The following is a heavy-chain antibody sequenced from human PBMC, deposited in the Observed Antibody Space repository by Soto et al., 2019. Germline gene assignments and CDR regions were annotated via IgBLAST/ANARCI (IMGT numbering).Heavy chain of an antibody. J-gene: IGHJ6*02. Sequence: LSLTCTVSGGSISSGDYYWSWIRQPPGKGLEWIGYIYYSGSTYYNPSLKSRVTISVDTSKNQFSLKLSSVTAADTAVYYCARVNYDFWSGYPIGMDVWGQGTTVTVSS. CDR1: GGSISSGDYY. CDR2: IYYSGST. D-gene: IGHD3-3*01. CDR3: ARVNYDFWSGYPIGMDV. V-gene: IGHV4-30-4*01.